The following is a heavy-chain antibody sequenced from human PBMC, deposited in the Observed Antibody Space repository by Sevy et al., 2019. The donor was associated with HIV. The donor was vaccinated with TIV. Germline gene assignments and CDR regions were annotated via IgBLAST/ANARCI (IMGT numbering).Heavy chain of an antibody. J-gene: IGHJ4*02. CDR1: GFTFSDYY. Sequence: GGSLRLSCASSGFTFSDYYMTWIRQAPGKGLEWVAYITSSGDTIYYADSVKGRFTISRDNAKNSLYLQMNNLRAEDTAVYYCAREYDYSHYAFDYWGQGTLVTVSS. D-gene: IGHD4-4*01. V-gene: IGHV3-11*01. CDR3: AREYDYSHYAFDY. CDR2: ITSSGDTI.